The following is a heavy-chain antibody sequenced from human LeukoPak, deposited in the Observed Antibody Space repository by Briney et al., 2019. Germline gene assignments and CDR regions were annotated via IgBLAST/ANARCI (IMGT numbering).Heavy chain of an antibody. V-gene: IGHV1-18*01. CDR3: ARDLYRDSLPVSWFDP. CDR2: ISAYNGNT. D-gene: IGHD4-11*01. Sequence: ASVKVSCKASGYTFTSYGISWVRQAPGQGLEWMGWISAYNGNTNYAQKLQGRVTMTTDTSTSTAYMELRSLRSDDTAVYYCARDLYRDSLPVSWFDPWGQGTLVTASS. CDR1: GYTFTSYG. J-gene: IGHJ5*02.